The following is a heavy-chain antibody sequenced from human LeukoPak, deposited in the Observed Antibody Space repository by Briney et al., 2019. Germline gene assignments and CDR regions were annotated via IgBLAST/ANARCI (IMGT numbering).Heavy chain of an antibody. CDR2: ISSSSSTI. J-gene: IGHJ4*02. D-gene: IGHD2-15*01. CDR3: AKPAYCSGGSCYSIGYFDY. V-gene: IGHV3-48*04. Sequence: GGSLRLSCAASGFTFSSYSMNWVRQAPGKGLEWVSYISSSSSTIYYADSVKGRFTISRDNSKNTLYLQMNSLRAEDTAVYYCAKPAYCSGGSCYSIGYFDYWGQGTLVTVSS. CDR1: GFTFSSYS.